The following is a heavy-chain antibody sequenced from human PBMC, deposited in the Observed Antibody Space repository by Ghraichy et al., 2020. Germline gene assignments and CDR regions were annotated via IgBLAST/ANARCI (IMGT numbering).Heavy chain of an antibody. CDR1: GGSFSGYY. D-gene: IGHD3-3*01. J-gene: IGHJ5*02. V-gene: IGHV4-34*01. Sequence: SETLSLTCAVYGGSFSGYYWSWIRQPPGKGLEWIGEINHSGSTNYNPSLKSRVTISVDTSKNQFSLKLSSVTAADTAVYYCARVGNYDFWSGYYLAHNWFDPWGQGTLVTVSS. CDR3: ARVGNYDFWSGYYLAHNWFDP. CDR2: INHSGST.